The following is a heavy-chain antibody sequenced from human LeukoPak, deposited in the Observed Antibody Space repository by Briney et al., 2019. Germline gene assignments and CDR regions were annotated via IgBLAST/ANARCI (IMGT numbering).Heavy chain of an antibody. V-gene: IGHV1-69*13. J-gene: IGHJ4*02. Sequence: PVASVKVSCKASGGTFSNSAISWVRQAPGQGLEWMGGIILIFGSPNYAQKFQGRVTITADESTSTVYMELSSLRSYDTAVYYCARGEVPPHSFDFWGQGTPVTVSS. CDR1: GGTFSNSA. CDR2: IILIFGSP. CDR3: ARGEVPPHSFDF.